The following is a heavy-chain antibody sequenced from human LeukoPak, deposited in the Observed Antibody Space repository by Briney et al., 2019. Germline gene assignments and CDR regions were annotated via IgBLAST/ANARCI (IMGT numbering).Heavy chain of an antibody. CDR1: GGSISSGVYY. V-gene: IGHV4-31*03. D-gene: IGHD2/OR15-2a*01. Sequence: SETLSLTCTVSGGSISSGVYYWTWIRQHPGKGLEWAGYIYHSGTPYYNSSLKSRLIISIDTSKNQFSLNLSSVTGADTGIYYCARVGVGRRYFFGVDVWGQGTTVTVSS. CDR2: IYHSGTP. CDR3: ARVGVGRRYFFGVDV. J-gene: IGHJ6*02.